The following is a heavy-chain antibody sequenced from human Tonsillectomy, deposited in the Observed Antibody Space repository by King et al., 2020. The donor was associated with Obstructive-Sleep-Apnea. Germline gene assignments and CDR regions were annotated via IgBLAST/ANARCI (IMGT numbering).Heavy chain of an antibody. CDR3: AKDDYGDYVGYFQH. D-gene: IGHD4-17*01. J-gene: IGHJ1*01. CDR2: ISWNSGSI. CDR1: GFTFDDYA. V-gene: IGHV3-9*01. Sequence: GGGGVRAGRALRLSCAASGFTFDDYAMHWVRQAPGKGLEWVSGISWNSGSIGYADSAKGRFTISRDNAKNSLYLQMNSLRAEDTALYYCAKDDYGDYVGYFQHWGQGTLVTVSS.